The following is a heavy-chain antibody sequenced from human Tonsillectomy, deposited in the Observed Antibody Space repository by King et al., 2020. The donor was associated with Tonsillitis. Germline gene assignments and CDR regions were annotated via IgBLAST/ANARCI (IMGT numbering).Heavy chain of an antibody. Sequence: VQLVESGAEEKKPGSSVKVSCKASGGTVSSFAVSWVRQAPGQGLEWMGGIIPMVGSEDYTQKFQGRVKIFADESTSTAYMELSSLRSEDTAIYYCATERVCYHDWQGLEFFEYWGQGTLVTVSS. J-gene: IGHJ4*02. CDR1: GGTVSSFA. CDR2: IIPMVGSE. CDR3: ATERVCYHDWQGLEFFEY. V-gene: IGHV1-69*01. D-gene: IGHD3-3*01.